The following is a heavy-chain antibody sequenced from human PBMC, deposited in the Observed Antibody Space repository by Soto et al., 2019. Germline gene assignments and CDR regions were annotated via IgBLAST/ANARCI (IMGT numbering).Heavy chain of an antibody. J-gene: IGHJ4*02. CDR1: GFIFRNYA. CDR2: ISGSAGSR. CDR3: AKDGYTPGQPHY. Sequence: EVQLLESGGGLVQPGGSLRLSCAASGFIFRNYAMSWVRQAPGKGLEWVSAISGSAGSRYYADSVKGRFTISRDNSKNTLYLQMNSLRAADPAVYYCAKDGYTPGQPHYWGQGTLVTVSS. D-gene: IGHD5-18*01. V-gene: IGHV3-23*01.